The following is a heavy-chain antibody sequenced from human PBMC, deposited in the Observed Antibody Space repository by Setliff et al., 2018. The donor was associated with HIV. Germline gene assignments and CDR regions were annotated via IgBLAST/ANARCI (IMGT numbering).Heavy chain of an antibody. J-gene: IGHJ4*02. Sequence: SVKVSCKASGGSFSTGSINWVRQAPGQGLEWVGGIVPLFNIPHYAQKFQGRVTIIADASTSTVNMELSSLKSEDTAVYFCARSKWNDVRTRFDFWGQGTRVTVSS. CDR3: ARSKWNDVRTRFDF. CDR2: IVPLFNIP. D-gene: IGHD1-20*01. V-gene: IGHV1-69*13. CDR1: GGSFSTGS.